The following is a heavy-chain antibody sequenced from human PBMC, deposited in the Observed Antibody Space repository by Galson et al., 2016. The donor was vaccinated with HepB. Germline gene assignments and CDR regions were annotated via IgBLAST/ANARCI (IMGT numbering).Heavy chain of an antibody. CDR2: ISVSGDHV. Sequence: SLRPSCAASGLTLNNFVINWIRQAPGKGLEWVSGISVSGDHVYYADSVKGRLTIYRENSKNTVYLQMNSLRAEDTAVYYCGRGSSGDVYNFGAYWGQGTRVTVSS. CDR1: GLTLNNFV. J-gene: IGHJ4*02. CDR3: GRGSSGDVYNFGAY. V-gene: IGHV3-23*01. D-gene: IGHD5-24*01.